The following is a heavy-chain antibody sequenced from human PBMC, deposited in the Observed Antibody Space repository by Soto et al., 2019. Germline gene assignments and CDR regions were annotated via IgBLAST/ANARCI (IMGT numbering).Heavy chain of an antibody. Sequence: GGSLRLSCAASGFTFDDYTMHWVRQAPGKGLEWVSLISWDGGSTYYADSVKGRFTISRDNSKNSLYLQMNSLRTEDTALYYCAKAARRTYYYGSGSKNMERYYYYGMDVWGQGTTVTVSS. CDR3: AKAARRTYYYGSGSKNMERYYYYGMDV. CDR1: GFTFDDYT. V-gene: IGHV3-43*01. D-gene: IGHD3-10*01. CDR2: ISWDGGST. J-gene: IGHJ6*02.